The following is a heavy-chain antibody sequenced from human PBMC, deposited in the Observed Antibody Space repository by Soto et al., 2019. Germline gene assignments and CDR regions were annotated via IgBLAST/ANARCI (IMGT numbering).Heavy chain of an antibody. CDR2: ISAYNGNT. Sequence: ASVKVTCKASGYTFTRYGISWVRQAPGQGLEWMGWISAYNGNTNYAQKPQGRVTMTTDTSTSTAYMELRSLRPEDTALYFCTRDIFRTITTVDFWGQGTLVTVSS. J-gene: IGHJ4*02. D-gene: IGHD4-4*01. CDR3: TRDIFRTITTVDF. V-gene: IGHV1-18*01. CDR1: GYTFTRYG.